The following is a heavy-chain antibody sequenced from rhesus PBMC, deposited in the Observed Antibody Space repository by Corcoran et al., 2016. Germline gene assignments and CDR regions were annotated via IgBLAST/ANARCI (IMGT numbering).Heavy chain of an antibody. CDR1: GYTYTAHN. D-gene: IGHD1-7*02. CDR3: ATGGITGTTFDY. CDR2: VDPEDGEA. Sequence: EVQLVQSGAEVKEPGASVKISCKASGYTYTAHNLHWVPQAPGKGLEWMGRVDPEDGEAIHAQKFQDRVTITADTSTDTAYMELSSLRSEDTAVYYCATGGITGTTFDYWGQGVLVTVSS. V-gene: IGHV1-111*02. J-gene: IGHJ4*01.